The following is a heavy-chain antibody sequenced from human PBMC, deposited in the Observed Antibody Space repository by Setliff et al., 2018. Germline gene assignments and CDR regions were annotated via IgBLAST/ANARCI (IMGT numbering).Heavy chain of an antibody. J-gene: IGHJ5*02. CDR1: GYLLTSYG. V-gene: IGHV1-18*01. CDR2: ISPYNGHT. CDR3: MRLVRFCSRTVCQRTSGDEA. Sequence: AASVKVSCKTSGYLLTSYGLTWVRQAPGQGLDWLGWISPYNGHTNYAQNLQGRVSLTTDESTNTAYLELRGLRSDDTAVYYCMRLVRFCSRTVCQRTSGDEAWGQGTLVTVSS. D-gene: IGHD3-3*01.